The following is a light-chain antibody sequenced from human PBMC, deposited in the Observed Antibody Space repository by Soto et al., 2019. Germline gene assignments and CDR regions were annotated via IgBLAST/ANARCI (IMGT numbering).Light chain of an antibody. V-gene: IGLV2-11*01. J-gene: IGLJ2*01. CDR2: DVT. CDR3: CSCAGL. CDR1: SSDVGRYNY. Sequence: QSALTQPRSVSGSPGQSVAISCAGTSSDVGRYNYVSWYQQYPGKAPKLIIYDVTKRPSGVPDRFSGSKSGNTASLTISGLQAEDEADYYCCSCAGLFGGGTKVTVL.